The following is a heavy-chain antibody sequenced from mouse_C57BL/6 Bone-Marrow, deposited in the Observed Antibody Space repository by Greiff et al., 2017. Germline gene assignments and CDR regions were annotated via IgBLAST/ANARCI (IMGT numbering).Heavy chain of an antibody. CDR3: ARRGGDLLSWFAY. CDR1: GFSLTNYS. Sequence: QVRLQQSGPGLVQPSQSLSITCTVSGFSLTNYSVNWVRQSPGKGLEWLGVIWSGGSTDYNAAFISRLTITKDNSKSQVFFKMNSLQTNDTAIYYCARRGGDLLSWFAYWGQGTLVTVSA. J-gene: IGHJ3*01. D-gene: IGHD2-10*01. V-gene: IGHV2-2*02. CDR2: IWSGGST.